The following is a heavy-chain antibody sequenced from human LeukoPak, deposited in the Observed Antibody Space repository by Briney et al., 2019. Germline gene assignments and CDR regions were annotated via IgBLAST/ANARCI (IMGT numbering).Heavy chain of an antibody. CDR3: ARLSYSSSWLNWFDP. CDR2: INHSGST. D-gene: IGHD6-13*01. Sequence: SETLSLTCAVYGGSFSGYYWSWIRQPPGKGLEWIGEINHSGSTNYNPSLKSRVTISVDTSKNQFSLKLSSVTAADTAVYYCARLSYSSSWLNWFDPWGQGTLVTVSS. CDR1: GGSFSGYY. V-gene: IGHV4-34*01. J-gene: IGHJ5*02.